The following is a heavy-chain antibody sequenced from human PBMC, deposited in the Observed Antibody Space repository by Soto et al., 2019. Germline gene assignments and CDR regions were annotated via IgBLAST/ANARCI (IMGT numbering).Heavy chain of an antibody. J-gene: IGHJ4*01. D-gene: IGHD6-25*01. CDR1: GYSLFGYW. Sequence: PGESLNSSCKGSGYSLFGYWIGWVRQMPGEVLELMGIIYPDDSDTRYSPPFQGHVTSSADKSISTAYLQWSSLKASDTAMYFCVVQRTLPWDKYWGDGTQDTVS. CDR3: VVQRTLPWDKY. CDR2: IYPDDSDT. V-gene: IGHV5-51*01.